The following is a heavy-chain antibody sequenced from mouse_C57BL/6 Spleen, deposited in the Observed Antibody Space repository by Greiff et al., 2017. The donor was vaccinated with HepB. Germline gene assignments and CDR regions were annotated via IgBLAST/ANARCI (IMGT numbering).Heavy chain of an antibody. D-gene: IGHD2-4*01. Sequence: QVQLQQSGPELVKPGASVKISCKASGYAFSSSWMNWVKQRPGKGLEWIGRIYPGDGDTNYNGKFKGKATLTADKSSSTAYMQLSSLTSEDSAVYFCARDYHWYFDVWGTGTTFTVSS. J-gene: IGHJ1*03. CDR3: ARDYHWYFDV. CDR1: GYAFSSSW. CDR2: IYPGDGDT. V-gene: IGHV1-82*01.